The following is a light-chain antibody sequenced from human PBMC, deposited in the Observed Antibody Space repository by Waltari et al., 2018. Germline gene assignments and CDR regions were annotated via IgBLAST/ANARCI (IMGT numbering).Light chain of an antibody. V-gene: IGKV3-15*01. CDR3: QQYNDWPLT. J-gene: IGKJ4*01. Sequence: EVVLTQSPAPLPVSVGERATLSCRASDSVRSTLAWYQQKPGQAPRLLIYGASTRASGIPARFSGSGSGTEFTLTISSLQSEDFAVYFCQQYNDWPLTFGGGTKVEIK. CDR2: GAS. CDR1: DSVRST.